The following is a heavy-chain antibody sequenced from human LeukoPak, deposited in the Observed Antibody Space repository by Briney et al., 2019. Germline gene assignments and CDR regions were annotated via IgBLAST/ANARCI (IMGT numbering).Heavy chain of an antibody. D-gene: IGHD5-12*01. Sequence: PGGSLRLSCAASGFTVSSNYMSWVRQAPGKGLEWVSVIYSGGSTYYADSVKGRFTISRDNSKNTLYLQMNSLRAEDTAVYYCANYRDYEWFDPWGQGTLVTVSS. CDR1: GFTVSSNY. J-gene: IGHJ5*02. V-gene: IGHV3-53*01. CDR3: ANYRDYEWFDP. CDR2: IYSGGST.